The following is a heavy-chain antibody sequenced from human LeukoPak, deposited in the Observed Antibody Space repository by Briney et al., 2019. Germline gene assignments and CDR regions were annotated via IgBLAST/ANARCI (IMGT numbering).Heavy chain of an antibody. CDR1: GYSFTSYW. V-gene: IGHV5-51*01. D-gene: IGHD3-3*01. Sequence: GESLKISCKGSGYSFTSYWIGWVRQMPGKGLEWMGIIYPGDSDTRYSPSFQGQVTISADKSISTAYLQWSSLKVSDTAMYYCARGYYDFWSGYYGMDVWGQGTTVTVSS. CDR3: ARGYYDFWSGYYGMDV. J-gene: IGHJ6*02. CDR2: IYPGDSDT.